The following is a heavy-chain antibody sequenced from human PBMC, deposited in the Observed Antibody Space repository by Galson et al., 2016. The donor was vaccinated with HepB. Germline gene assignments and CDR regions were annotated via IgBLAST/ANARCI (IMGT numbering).Heavy chain of an antibody. D-gene: IGHD1-26*01. CDR3: AREGPSAGWEPTRYFDY. CDR2: VFSDGTT. CDR1: GFTVTNNY. Sequence: SLRLSCAVSGFTVTNNYMSWVRQAPGKGLEWVSSVFSDGTTYYADSVKGRFTISRDYSTNTLSLQMSSLSTEDTAVYFCAREGPSAGWEPTRYFDYWGHGTLFTVSS. J-gene: IGHJ4*01. V-gene: IGHV3-53*01.